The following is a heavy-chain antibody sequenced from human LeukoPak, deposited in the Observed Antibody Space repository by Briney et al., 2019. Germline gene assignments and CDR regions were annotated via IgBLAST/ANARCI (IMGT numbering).Heavy chain of an antibody. CDR2: IYYSGNT. D-gene: IGHD2-2*01. CDR1: GGFISSYY. J-gene: IGHJ5*02. CDR3: ARHVVSFNWFDP. V-gene: IGHV4-59*08. Sequence: SVTLSLTCTVSGGFISSYYWSWIRQPPGKGLEWIVYIYYSGNTNYNPSLKSRVTISVDTSKKQFSLKLGSVTAADTAVYYCARHVVSFNWFDPWGQGTPVTVSP.